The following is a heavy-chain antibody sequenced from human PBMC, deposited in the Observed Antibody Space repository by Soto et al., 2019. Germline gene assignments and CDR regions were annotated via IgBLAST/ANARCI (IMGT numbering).Heavy chain of an antibody. CDR2: ISPYNGRT. D-gene: IGHD2-15*01. J-gene: IGHJ6*01. CDR1: GCSFTRSG. CDR3: GSCRTAIYATDV. Sequence: ASAKVPCTAFGCSFTRSGIGWVRQVPGKGQEWMGWISPYNGRTNYEQSVKRRAVMTSEISTNTVYLELRSLRSDGSAIYSCGSCRTAIYATDVG. V-gene: IGHV1-18*01.